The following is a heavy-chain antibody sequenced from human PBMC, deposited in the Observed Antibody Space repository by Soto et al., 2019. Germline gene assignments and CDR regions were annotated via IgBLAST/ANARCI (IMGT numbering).Heavy chain of an antibody. D-gene: IGHD3-10*01. CDR3: AKDRPVRDTMVRGVIPNWLEP. V-gene: IGHV3-23*01. J-gene: IGHJ5*02. CDR1: GFTFSSYA. Sequence: SLRLSCAASGFTFSSYAMSWVRQAPGKGLESVSTIGGSSGSTYYADAVKGRFSISRDNSKNTLYLQMNSLRAEEKAVYCCAKDRPVRDTMVRGVIPNWLEPWGTGTRVTV. CDR2: IGGSSGST.